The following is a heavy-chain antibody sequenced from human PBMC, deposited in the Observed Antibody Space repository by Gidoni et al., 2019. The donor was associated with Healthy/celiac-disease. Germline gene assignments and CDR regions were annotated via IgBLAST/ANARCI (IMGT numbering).Heavy chain of an antibody. CDR1: GFPFSSYA. J-gene: IGHJ6*03. CDR2: ISGSGGST. V-gene: IGHV3-23*01. D-gene: IGHD2-8*01. Sequence: EVQLLESGGGLVQPGGSLRLSCAASGFPFSSYAMSCVRQAPGKGLEWVSAISGSGGSTYYADSVKGRFTISRDNSKNTLYLQMNSLRAEDTAVYYCAKGMAYYYYYMDVWGKGTTVTVSS. CDR3: AKGMAYYYYYMDV.